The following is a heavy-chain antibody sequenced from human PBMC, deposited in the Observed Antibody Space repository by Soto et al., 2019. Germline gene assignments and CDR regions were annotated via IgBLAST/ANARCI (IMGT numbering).Heavy chain of an antibody. CDR3: ARRYWFDP. CDR2: ISRGGSS. Sequence: QVQLQESGPGLVKPSETLSLTCTVSGGSIFSDDWTWIRQPPGKGLEWIGYISRGGSSRYPPSLKGRVTFSTDTSKNQVSIKLTYVTVADTAVYYCARRYWFDPWGPGTLVIVSS. J-gene: IGHJ5*02. V-gene: IGHV4-59*01. CDR1: GGSIFSDD.